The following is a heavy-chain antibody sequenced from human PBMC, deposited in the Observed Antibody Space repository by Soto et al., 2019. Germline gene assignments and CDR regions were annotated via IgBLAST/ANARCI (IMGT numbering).Heavy chain of an antibody. CDR2: ISWNSATI. D-gene: IGHD2-8*01. J-gene: IGHJ2*01. CDR1: GFSFDDND. V-gene: IGHV3-9*01. CDR3: VKSPWSRRGDLDL. Sequence: EVELVESGGGLAQTGGSLRLSCAGSGFSFDDNDLYWVRRVPGKGLEWVSGISWNSATIGYAVSVKGRFTISRDNAKNSLYLEMSPLRPEDTAIYYCVKSPWSRRGDLDLWGRGTLVTVSS.